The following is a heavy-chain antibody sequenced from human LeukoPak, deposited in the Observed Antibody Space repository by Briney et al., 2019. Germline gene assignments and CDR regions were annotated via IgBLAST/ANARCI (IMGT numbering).Heavy chain of an antibody. Sequence: SETLPLTCAVYGGSFSGYYWSWIRQPPGKGLEWIGEINHSGSTNYNPSLKSRVTISVDTSKNQFSLKLSSVTAADTAVYYCARGLNRGWYFDLWGRGTLVTVSS. J-gene: IGHJ2*01. CDR1: GGSFSGYY. CDR3: ARGLNRGWYFDL. V-gene: IGHV4-34*01. D-gene: IGHD2/OR15-2a*01. CDR2: INHSGST.